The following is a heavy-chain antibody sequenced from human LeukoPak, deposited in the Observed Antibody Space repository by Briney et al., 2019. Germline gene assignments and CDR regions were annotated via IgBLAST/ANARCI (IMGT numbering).Heavy chain of an antibody. V-gene: IGHV4-34*01. CDR2: INHSGSA. Sequence: SETLSLTCAVYGGSLSGSYWSWIRQPPGKGLEWIGEINHSGSANYNPSLKSRVTLSIDKSKNQFSLNLNSVTAADTAVYYCARARRDTGYYKVDYWGQGTLVTVSS. J-gene: IGHJ4*02. CDR3: ARARRDTGYYKVDY. D-gene: IGHD3-9*01. CDR1: GGSLSGSY.